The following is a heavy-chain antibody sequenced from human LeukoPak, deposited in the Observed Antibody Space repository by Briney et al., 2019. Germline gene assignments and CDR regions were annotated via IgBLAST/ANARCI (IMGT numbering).Heavy chain of an antibody. D-gene: IGHD6-25*01. CDR2: IKSKTDGGTT. V-gene: IGHV3-15*01. J-gene: IGHJ4*02. CDR3: TTESAGYYFDY. CDR1: GFTFSNAW. Sequence: PGGSLRLSCAASGFTFSNAWMSWVRHAPGKGLEWVGRIKSKTDGGTTDYAAPVKGRFTISRDDSKNTLYLQMNSLKTEDTAVYYCTTESAGYYFDYWGQGTLVTVSS.